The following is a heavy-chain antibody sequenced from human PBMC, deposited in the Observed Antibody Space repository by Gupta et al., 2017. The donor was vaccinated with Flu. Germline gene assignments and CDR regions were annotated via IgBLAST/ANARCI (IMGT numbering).Heavy chain of an antibody. CDR2: VNWNGDTA. D-gene: IGHD6-19*01. CDR3: ARVAGSQSSGSYAGRLDY. Sequence: EVQLVESGGGVFRPGGSLRLSCAPSGFAFGDFGTSWVRSVPGKGLEWVSGVNWNGDTAEYADSVKGRFTISRDNAKNILLLEINNLRGEDTATFYCARVAGSQSSGSYAGRLDYWGQGTLVTVSP. J-gene: IGHJ4*02. CDR1: GFAFGDFG. V-gene: IGHV3-20*04.